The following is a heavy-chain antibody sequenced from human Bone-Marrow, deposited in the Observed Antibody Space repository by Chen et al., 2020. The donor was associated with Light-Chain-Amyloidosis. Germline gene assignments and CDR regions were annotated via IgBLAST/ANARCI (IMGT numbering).Heavy chain of an antibody. CDR3: ARLGYCSGGSCDSYAFDI. D-gene: IGHD2-15*01. J-gene: IGHJ3*02. Sequence: EVQLVESGGGLIQPGGSLRLSCAASGFTFSSNYMSWVRQAPGKGLEWVSVIYSGGSTYYADSVKGRFTISRDNSKNTLYLQMNSLRAEDTAVYYCARLGYCSGGSCDSYAFDIWGQGTMVTVSS. CDR2: IYSGGST. CDR1: GFTFSSNY. V-gene: IGHV3-53*01.